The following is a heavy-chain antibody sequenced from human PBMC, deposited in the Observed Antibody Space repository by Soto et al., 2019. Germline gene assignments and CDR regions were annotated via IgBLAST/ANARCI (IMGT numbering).Heavy chain of an antibody. V-gene: IGHV3-11*05. CDR2: ISTTSGYT. D-gene: IGHD5-18*01. Sequence: QVQLVESGGGLVKPGGSLRLSCEASGFIFGDFYMTWIRQAPGKGLEWITHISTTSGYTNYADSVRGRFTVSRDNANNSRVLEMNSLRVEDTAVYFCARDRDTYGHGFFDNWGQGVLVTVSS. J-gene: IGHJ4*02. CDR3: ARDRDTYGHGFFDN. CDR1: GFIFGDFY.